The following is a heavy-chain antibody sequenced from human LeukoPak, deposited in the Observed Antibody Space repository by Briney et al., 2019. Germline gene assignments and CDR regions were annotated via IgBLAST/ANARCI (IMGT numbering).Heavy chain of an antibody. D-gene: IGHD5-24*01. J-gene: IGHJ4*02. CDR3: ARGGRWLQHFDY. Sequence: ASVKVSCKASGYTFTSYDINWVRQATGQGLEWMGWMNPNSRNTGYAQKFQGRVTMTRNTSISTAYMELSSLRSEDTAVYYCARGGRWLQHFDYWGQGTLVTVSS. CDR2: MNPNSRNT. CDR1: GYTFTSYD. V-gene: IGHV1-8*01.